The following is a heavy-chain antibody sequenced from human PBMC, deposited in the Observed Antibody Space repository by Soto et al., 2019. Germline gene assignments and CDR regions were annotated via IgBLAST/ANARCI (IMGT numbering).Heavy chain of an antibody. CDR1: GFTFSSYS. D-gene: IGHD2-15*01. CDR2: ISSSSSYI. Sequence: VQLVESGGGLVKPGGSLRLSCAASGFTFSSYSMNWVRQAPGKGLEWVSSISSSSSYIYYADSVKGRFTISRDNAKNSLYLQMNSLRAEDTAVYYCARVEKYCSGGSCYRGYFQHWGQGTLVTVSS. CDR3: ARVEKYCSGGSCYRGYFQH. J-gene: IGHJ1*01. V-gene: IGHV3-21*01.